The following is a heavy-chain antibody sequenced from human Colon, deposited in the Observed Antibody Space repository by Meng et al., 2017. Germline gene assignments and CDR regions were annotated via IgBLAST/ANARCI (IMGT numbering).Heavy chain of an antibody. CDR2: INHSGST. D-gene: IGHD3-22*01. CDR1: GGSFSGYY. J-gene: IGHJ4*02. Sequence: GSLRLSCAVYGGSFSGYYWSWIRQPPGKGLEWIGEINHSGSTNYNPSLKSRVTISVDTSKNQFSLKLSSVTAADTAVYYCARGGRSSDYDSSGYPDYWGQGNLVNGAS. CDR3: ARGGRSSDYDSSGYPDY. V-gene: IGHV4-34*01.